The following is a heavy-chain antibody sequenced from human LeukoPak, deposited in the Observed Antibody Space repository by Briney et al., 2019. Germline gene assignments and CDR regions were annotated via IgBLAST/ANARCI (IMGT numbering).Heavy chain of an antibody. CDR1: GGSISSSNW. Sequence: SGTLSLTCAVSGGSISSSNWWSWVRQPPGKGLEWIGEIYHSGSTNYNPSLKSRVTISVDKSKNQFSLKLSSVTAADTAVYYCAREGYYYDSSGYVYAFDIWGQGTMVTVSS. J-gene: IGHJ3*02. D-gene: IGHD3-22*01. CDR2: IYHSGST. V-gene: IGHV4-4*02. CDR3: AREGYYYDSSGYVYAFDI.